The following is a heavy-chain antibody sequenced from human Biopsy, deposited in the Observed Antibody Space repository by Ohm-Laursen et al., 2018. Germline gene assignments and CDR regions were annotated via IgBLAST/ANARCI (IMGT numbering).Heavy chain of an antibody. Sequence: ASVKVSCKASGGTLITYAISWVRQAPGQGLEWMGRIIPILHVPTYAQSFQGRVTISADKSTSTAYMELSGLRSEDTAVYYCASGDIGGIGLDVWGLGTTVTVSS. J-gene: IGHJ6*02. V-gene: IGHV1-69*04. CDR2: IIPILHVP. CDR1: GGTLITYA. D-gene: IGHD3-10*01. CDR3: ASGDIGGIGLDV.